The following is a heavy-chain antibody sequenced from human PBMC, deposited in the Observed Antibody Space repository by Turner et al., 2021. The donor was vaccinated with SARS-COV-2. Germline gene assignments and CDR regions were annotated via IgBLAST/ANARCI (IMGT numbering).Heavy chain of an antibody. D-gene: IGHD5-12*01. CDR3: AKGPDIVATIWGTLFSGTFDY. CDR2: IRGSGGST. V-gene: IGHV3-23*01. Sequence: VQLLESGGGLVQPGGSLRLSCAASGFTFSSYAMSWVRRDQGKGVEWVSAIRGSGGSTYYADCVKGRFTFSRDNSKNTLYLQMNSLRAEDTAVYYCAKGPDIVATIWGTLFSGTFDYWGQGTLVTVSS. J-gene: IGHJ4*02. CDR1: GFTFSSYA.